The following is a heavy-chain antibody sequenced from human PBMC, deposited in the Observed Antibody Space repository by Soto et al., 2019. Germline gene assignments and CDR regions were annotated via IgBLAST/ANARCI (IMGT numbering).Heavy chain of an antibody. J-gene: IGHJ6*02. CDR2: ISYDGSNK. V-gene: IGHV3-30-3*01. CDR1: GFTLSSYA. D-gene: IGHD3-3*01. CDR3: ARESLYYDFWSGYYTGGPSSYGMDV. Sequence: GGSLRLSCAASGFTLSSYAMHWVRQAPGKGLEWVAVISYDGSNKYYADSVKGRFTISRDNSKITLYLQMNSLRAEDTAVYYCARESLYYDFWSGYYTGGPSSYGMDVWGQGTTVTVSS.